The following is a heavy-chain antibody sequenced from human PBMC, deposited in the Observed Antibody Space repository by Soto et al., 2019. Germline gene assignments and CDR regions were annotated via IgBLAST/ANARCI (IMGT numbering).Heavy chain of an antibody. Sequence: SETLSLTCTVSGGSISSSSYYWGWIRQPPGKGLEWIGSIYYSGSTYYNPSLKSRVTISVDPSKNQFSLKLSSMTAADTAVYYCARRAARAGAVDYWGQGTLVTVSS. CDR3: ARRAARAGAVDY. J-gene: IGHJ4*02. V-gene: IGHV4-39*01. CDR1: GGSISSSSYY. CDR2: IYYSGST. D-gene: IGHD6-6*01.